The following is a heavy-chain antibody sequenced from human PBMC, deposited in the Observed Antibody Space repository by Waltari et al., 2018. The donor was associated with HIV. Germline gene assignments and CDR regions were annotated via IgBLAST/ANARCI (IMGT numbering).Heavy chain of an antibody. CDR3: ARGVNLRCTGDCYSAY. Sequence: EVHLVESGGGLVQPGRSLRLSCKASGFNFGAYAVTWFRQAPGKGLGWGGFIGSKPYGGTREYAASVKGRFTISRDDSKNIAFLQMDSLKIEDTAVYYCARGVNLRCTGDCYSAYWGQGTLVTVSS. J-gene: IGHJ4*02. CDR2: IGSKPYGGTR. CDR1: GFNFGAYA. V-gene: IGHV3-49*03. D-gene: IGHD2-21*02.